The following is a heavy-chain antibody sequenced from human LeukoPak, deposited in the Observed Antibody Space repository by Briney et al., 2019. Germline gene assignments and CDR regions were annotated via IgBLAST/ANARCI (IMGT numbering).Heavy chain of an antibody. CDR2: IIGSSGDT. V-gene: IGHV3-23*01. J-gene: IGHJ4*02. Sequence: PGGSLRLSCAASGFSFSNFAMSWVRQAPGKGLEWVSLIIGSSGDTFYADSVKGRFTISRDNSKNRLYLQMNSLRAEDTALYYCAKGAYDYIEMGYFDSWGRGTLVTVSS. CDR1: GFSFSNFA. D-gene: IGHD5-12*01. CDR3: AKGAYDYIEMGYFDS.